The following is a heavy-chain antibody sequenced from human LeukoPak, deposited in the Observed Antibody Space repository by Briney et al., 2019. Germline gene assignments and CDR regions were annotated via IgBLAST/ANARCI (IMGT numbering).Heavy chain of an antibody. CDR3: TRGTLMVRVQTRVYYGMDV. CDR2: IIPNLGIA. Sequence: GASVKVSCKASGGTFSSYAISWVRQAPGQGLEWMGRIIPNLGIANYAQKFQGRVTITADKSTSTAYMELSSLGSEDTALYYCTRGTLMVRVQTRVYYGMDVCGQETTVTVSS. D-gene: IGHD3-10*01. J-gene: IGHJ6*02. CDR1: GGTFSSYA. V-gene: IGHV1-69*04.